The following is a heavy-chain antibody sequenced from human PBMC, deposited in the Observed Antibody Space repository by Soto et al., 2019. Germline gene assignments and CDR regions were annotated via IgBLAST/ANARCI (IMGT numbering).Heavy chain of an antibody. CDR1: GYTFSSYY. Sequence: SVKVSCKASGYTFSSYYMRWVRQAPGQGLEWMGRIIPIFGTANYAQKFQGRVTITADESTSTAYMELSSLRSEDTAVYYCARESRYCSGGSCYFLPGIDYWGQGTLVTVSS. V-gene: IGHV1-69*13. D-gene: IGHD2-15*01. J-gene: IGHJ4*02. CDR2: IIPIFGTA. CDR3: ARESRYCSGGSCYFLPGIDY.